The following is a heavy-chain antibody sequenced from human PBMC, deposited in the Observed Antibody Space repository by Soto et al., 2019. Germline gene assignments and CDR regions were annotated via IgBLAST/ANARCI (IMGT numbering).Heavy chain of an antibody. V-gene: IGHV4-61*01. Sequence: PSDTLSLTFTVSGCSVSSGSYYWSWIRQPPGKGLEWIGYIYYSGSTNYNPSLKSRVTISVDTSKNQFSLKLSSVTAADTAVYYCARGVIDPWGQGTLVTVSS. J-gene: IGHJ5*02. CDR1: GCSVSSGSYY. CDR2: IYYSGST. CDR3: ARGVIDP.